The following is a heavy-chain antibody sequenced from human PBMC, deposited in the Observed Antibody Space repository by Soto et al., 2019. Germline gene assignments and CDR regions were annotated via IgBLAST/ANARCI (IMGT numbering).Heavy chain of an antibody. CDR1: GFTVSSYW. V-gene: IGHV3-74*01. CDR2: IKSDGTT. J-gene: IGHJ6*02. CDR3: AKDRGEEGLKFLEWFGGMDV. D-gene: IGHD3-3*01. Sequence: GGSLRLSCAASGFTVSSYWMNWVRQAPGKGLVWVSHIKSDGTTSYADSVEGRFTVSRDDAKNTFYLQMNSLRAEDTAVYYCAKDRGEEGLKFLEWFGGMDVWGHGTTVTVSS.